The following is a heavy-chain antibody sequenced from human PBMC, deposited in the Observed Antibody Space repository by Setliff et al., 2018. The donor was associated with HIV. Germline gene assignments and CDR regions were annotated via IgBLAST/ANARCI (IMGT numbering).Heavy chain of an antibody. V-gene: IGHV4-39*07. CDR1: GGSISSHY. Sequence: SETLSLTCTVSGGSISSHYWSWIRQPPGKGLEWIGSIYYSGSTYYNPSLKSRVTISVDTSKNQFSLKLSSVTAADTAVYYCARDFRIGWAVQDYWYFDLWGRGTLVTVSS. D-gene: IGHD1-26*01. CDR2: IYYSGST. CDR3: ARDFRIGWAVQDYWYFDL. J-gene: IGHJ2*01.